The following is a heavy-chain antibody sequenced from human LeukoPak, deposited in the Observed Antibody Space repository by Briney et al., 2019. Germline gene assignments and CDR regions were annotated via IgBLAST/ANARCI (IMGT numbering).Heavy chain of an antibody. Sequence: ASVKVSCEVSGYTPTELSMQCGREAPGKGDEWVGGYDPEDGKTIYDQKFQGRVTMTVDTSTDTAYMKLSCLRSADTAVYYCATDPLVIRTRYFYYWGQGTLVTVSS. J-gene: IGHJ4*02. CDR1: GYTPTELS. D-gene: IGHD3-9*01. CDR2: YDPEDGKT. V-gene: IGHV1-24*01. CDR3: ATDPLVIRTRYFYY.